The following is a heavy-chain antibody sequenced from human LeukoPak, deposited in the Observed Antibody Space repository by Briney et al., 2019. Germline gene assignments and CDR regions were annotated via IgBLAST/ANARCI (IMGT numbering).Heavy chain of an antibody. CDR2: IYTSGST. CDR3: ARAGLLRYMDG. V-gene: IGHV4-61*02. CDR1: GGSISSGSYY. Sequence: PSQTLSLTCTVSGGSISSGSYYWSWIRQPAGKGLEWVGRIYTSGSTNYNPALKSRVTISVDTSKNQFSLKLSSVTAADTAVYYCARAGLLRYMDGWGKGTTVTVSS. J-gene: IGHJ6*03.